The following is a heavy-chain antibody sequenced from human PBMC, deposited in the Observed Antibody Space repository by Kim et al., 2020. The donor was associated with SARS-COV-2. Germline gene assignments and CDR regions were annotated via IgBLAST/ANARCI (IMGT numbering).Heavy chain of an antibody. J-gene: IGHJ4*02. D-gene: IGHD1-26*01. CDR3: VKELVVFSGSYWLGLSDY. Sequence: KGRFTISRDNSKNALYLQMSRLRAEDTAVYYCVKELVVFSGSYWLGLSDYWGQGTLVTVSS. V-gene: IGHV3-64D*06.